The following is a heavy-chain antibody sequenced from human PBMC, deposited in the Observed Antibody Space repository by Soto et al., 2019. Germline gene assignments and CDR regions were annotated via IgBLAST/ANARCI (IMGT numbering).Heavy chain of an antibody. Sequence: SGPTLVNPTQTLTLTCTFSGFSLSASGVGVGWFRQPPGKALEWLAVIYWDDTKTYRPSLKSRLTITKDTSKNQLVLTMTNMEPVDTATYYCAHLPWKQLWPRAPVVYWGQGTPVTVSS. J-gene: IGHJ4*02. CDR2: IYWDDTK. CDR1: GFSLSASGVG. D-gene: IGHD5-18*01. V-gene: IGHV2-5*02. CDR3: AHLPWKQLWPRAPVVY.